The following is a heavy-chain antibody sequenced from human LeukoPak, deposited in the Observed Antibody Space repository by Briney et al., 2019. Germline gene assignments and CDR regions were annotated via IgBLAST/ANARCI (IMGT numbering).Heavy chain of an antibody. V-gene: IGHV4-59*11. CDR1: GDSISSHF. Sequence: SETLSLTCTVSGDSISSHFWSWIRQPPGKGLEWIGYIHYSGSTNYNPSLKSRVTISVDTSKNQFSLRLSSVAAADTAVYYCARRQGTTTGTTIYYDYYMDVWGKGTTVTVSS. CDR2: IHYSGST. J-gene: IGHJ6*03. D-gene: IGHD1-1*01. CDR3: ARRQGTTTGTTIYYDYYMDV.